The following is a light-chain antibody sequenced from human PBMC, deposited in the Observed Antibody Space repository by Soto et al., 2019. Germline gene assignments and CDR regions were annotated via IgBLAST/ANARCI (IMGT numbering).Light chain of an antibody. CDR3: LVWDSSSDHHYV. Sequence: SYELTQPPSVSVAPGKTARITCGGNNIGSKSVHWYQQKPGQAPVLVIYYDSDRPSGIPERFSGSNSGNTATLTISRVEAGDEADYYCLVWDSSSDHHYVFGTGTKLTVL. CDR1: NIGSKS. CDR2: YDS. V-gene: IGLV3-21*04. J-gene: IGLJ1*01.